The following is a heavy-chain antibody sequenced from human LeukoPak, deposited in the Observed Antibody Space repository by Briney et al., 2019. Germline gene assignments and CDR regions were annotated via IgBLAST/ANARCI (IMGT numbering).Heavy chain of an antibody. Sequence: SETLSLTCAVYGGSLSGYYWSWLRQPPGNGLEWIGEINHSGSTNYNPSLTSRVTISVDTSKNQFSLKLSSVTAADTAVYYCASGLLGRYWGQGTLVTVSS. V-gene: IGHV4-34*01. CDR3: ASGLLGRY. J-gene: IGHJ4*02. CDR1: GGSLSGYY. CDR2: INHSGST. D-gene: IGHD3-10*01.